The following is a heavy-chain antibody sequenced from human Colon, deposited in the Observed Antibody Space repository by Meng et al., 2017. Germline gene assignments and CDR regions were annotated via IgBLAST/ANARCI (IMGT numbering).Heavy chain of an antibody. V-gene: IGHV4-4*02. Sequence: QFQLAGVGPGLGEPYATLSLTCAVSGCSVSGSNWWGWVRQSPEKGLEWIGEVHYSGSNNYNPSLKSRVTMSVDKSKNHFSLNLTSVTAADTGVYYCARGYLGTPVVHFDAWGQGTLVTVSS. CDR3: ARGYLGTPVVHFDA. CDR1: GCSVSGSNW. D-gene: IGHD7-27*01. CDR2: VHYSGSN. J-gene: IGHJ4*02.